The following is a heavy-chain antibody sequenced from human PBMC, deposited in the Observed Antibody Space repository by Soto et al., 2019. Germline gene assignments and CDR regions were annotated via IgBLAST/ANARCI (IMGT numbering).Heavy chain of an antibody. CDR2: ISAYNGNT. CDR1: GCTFTSYG. J-gene: IGHJ5*02. V-gene: IGHV1-18*01. CDR3: AYLGYCSSTSCYNWFDP. Sequence: ASVKVSCKASGCTFTSYGISWVRQAPGQGLEWMGWISAYNGNTNYAQKLQGRVTMTTDTSTSTAYMELRSLRSDDTAVYYCAYLGYCSSTSCYNWFDPWGQGTLVTVSS. D-gene: IGHD2-2*01.